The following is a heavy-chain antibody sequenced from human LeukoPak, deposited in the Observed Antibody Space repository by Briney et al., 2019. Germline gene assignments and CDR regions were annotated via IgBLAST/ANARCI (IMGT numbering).Heavy chain of an antibody. CDR1: GFTFSSYG. V-gene: IGHV3-33*06. CDR3: AKETGGSSGYYPSPYDY. D-gene: IGHD3-22*01. CDR2: IWYDGSNK. Sequence: SGGSLRLSCAASGFTFSSYGMHWVRQAPGKGLEWVAVIWYDGSNKYYADSVKGRFTISRDNSKNTLYLQMNSLRAEDTAVYYCAKETGGSSGYYPSPYDYWGQGTLVTVSS. J-gene: IGHJ4*02.